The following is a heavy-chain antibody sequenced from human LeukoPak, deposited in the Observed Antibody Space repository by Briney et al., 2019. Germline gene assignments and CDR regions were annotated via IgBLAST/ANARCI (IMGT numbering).Heavy chain of an antibody. CDR3: ARAGTTGKYAFDI. Sequence: SVKVSCKASGGTFSSSAINWVRQAPGQGLEWMGRIIPILGIANYAQKFQGRVTITADKSTSTAYMELSSLRSEDTAVYYCARAGTTGKYAFDIWGQGTMVTVSS. J-gene: IGHJ3*02. CDR1: GGTFSSSA. V-gene: IGHV1-69*04. D-gene: IGHD1-1*01. CDR2: IIPILGIA.